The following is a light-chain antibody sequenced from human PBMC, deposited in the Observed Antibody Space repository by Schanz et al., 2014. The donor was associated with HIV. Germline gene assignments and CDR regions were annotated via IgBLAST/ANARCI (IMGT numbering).Light chain of an antibody. V-gene: IGLV1-44*01. Sequence: QSVLTQPPSASGTPGQRVTISCSGSSSDFKANAVLWYQQLPGAAPKLLIYNTYHRPSGVPDRFSGSQSGASASLAISGLQSEDEADYYCAAWDDSLSGRVFGGGTKVTVL. CDR3: AAWDDSLSGRV. CDR2: NTY. CDR1: SSDFKANA. J-gene: IGLJ3*02.